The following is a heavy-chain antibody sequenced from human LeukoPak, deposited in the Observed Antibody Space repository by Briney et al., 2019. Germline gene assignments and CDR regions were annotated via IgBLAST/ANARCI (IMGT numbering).Heavy chain of an antibody. Sequence: ASVKVSCKASGYTFTSYGISWVRQAPGQGLEWTGWFSAYNGNTNYAQKLQGRVTMTTDTSTSTAYMELRSLRSDDTAVYYCARIGYCSSTSCYPYYMDVWGKGTTVTVSS. CDR1: GYTFTSYG. CDR2: FSAYNGNT. V-gene: IGHV1-18*01. J-gene: IGHJ6*03. CDR3: ARIGYCSSTSCYPYYMDV. D-gene: IGHD2-2*01.